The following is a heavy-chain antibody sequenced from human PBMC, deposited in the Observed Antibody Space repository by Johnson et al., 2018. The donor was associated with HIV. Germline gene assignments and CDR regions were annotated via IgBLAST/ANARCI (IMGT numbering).Heavy chain of an antibody. J-gene: IGHJ3*02. D-gene: IGHD2-2*02. CDR1: GFTFSSYW. CDR2: IKQDGSEK. CDR3: ARDDTEADGAFDI. V-gene: IGHV3-7*01. Sequence: MQLVESGGGLVQPGGSLRLSCAASGFTFSSYWMSWVRQAPGKGLEWVANIKQDGSEKYYVDSVKGRFTISRDNAKNSLYLQMKSLRAEDTAVYYCARDDTEADGAFDIWGQGTMVTVSS.